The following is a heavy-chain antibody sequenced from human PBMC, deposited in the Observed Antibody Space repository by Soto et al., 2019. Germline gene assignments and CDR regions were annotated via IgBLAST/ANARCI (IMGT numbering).Heavy chain of an antibody. J-gene: IGHJ4*02. CDR3: ARDRLRGYDSSGFYS. Sequence: GASVKVSCKASGYTFASYAISWMRQAPGQGLEWMGWINPSDGNRNFAQKFEDRVTMTTATSTNTVFLELRSLKSDDTAIYYCARDRLRGYDSSGFYSWGQGTMVTVSS. D-gene: IGHD3-22*01. CDR1: GYTFASYA. V-gene: IGHV1-18*01. CDR2: INPSDGNR.